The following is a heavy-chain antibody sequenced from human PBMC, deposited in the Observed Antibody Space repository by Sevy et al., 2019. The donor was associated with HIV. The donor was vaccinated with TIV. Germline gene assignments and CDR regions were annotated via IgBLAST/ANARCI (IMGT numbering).Heavy chain of an antibody. CDR3: AQLGYCSSTSCYYFDS. CDR2: IYWDDDK. D-gene: IGHD2-2*01. J-gene: IGHJ4*02. CDR1: GFSLSTSGVG. V-gene: IGHV2-5*02. Sequence: SGPTLVKPTQTLTLTCTFSGFSLSTSGVGVGWIHQPPGKALEWLALIYWDDDKRYSPSLKSRLTITKDTSKNQVVLTMTNMDPVDTATYYCAQLGYCSSTSCYYFDSWDQGTLVTVSS.